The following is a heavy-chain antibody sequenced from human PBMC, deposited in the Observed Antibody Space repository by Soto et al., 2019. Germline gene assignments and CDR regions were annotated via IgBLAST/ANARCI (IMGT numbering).Heavy chain of an antibody. CDR2: IYYSGST. Sequence: SETLSLTCTVSGGSISSSSYYWGWIRQPPGKGLEWIGSIYYSGSTYYNPSLKSRVTISVDTSKNQFSLKLSSVTAADTAVYYCARTVTDWGSYRYGGYYYMDVWGKGTTVTVSS. CDR1: GGSISSSSYY. J-gene: IGHJ6*03. V-gene: IGHV4-39*01. CDR3: ARTVTDWGSYRYGGYYYMDV. D-gene: IGHD3-16*02.